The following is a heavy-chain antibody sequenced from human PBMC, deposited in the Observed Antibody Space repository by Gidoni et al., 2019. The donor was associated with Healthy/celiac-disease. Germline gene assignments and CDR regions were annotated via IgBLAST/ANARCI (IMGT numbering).Heavy chain of an antibody. CDR2: IWYDGSNK. J-gene: IGHJ4*02. D-gene: IGHD3-22*01. CDR1: GFTFSSYG. V-gene: IGHV3-33*01. Sequence: QVQLVESGGGVVKPGRSLRRSCAASGFTFSSYGWPWVRQAPGKGLEWWSVIWYDGSNKYYADSGKGRFTISRDNSKNTLYRQMNSLRAEDTAVYYCARDPTLYYYDSSGYYYFDYWGQGTLVTVSS. CDR3: ARDPTLYYYDSSGYYYFDY.